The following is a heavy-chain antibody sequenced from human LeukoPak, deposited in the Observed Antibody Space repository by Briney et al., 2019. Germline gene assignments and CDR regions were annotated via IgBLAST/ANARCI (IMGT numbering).Heavy chain of an antibody. CDR2: IIPIFGTA. Sequence: SVKVSCKASGGTFSSYAISWVRQAPGRGLEWMGGIIPIFGTANYAQKFQGRVTITADKPTSTAYMELSSLRSEDTAVYYCARAGDTFAYYYGSGSSWWFDPWGQGTLVTVSS. CDR1: GGTFSSYA. J-gene: IGHJ5*02. D-gene: IGHD3-10*01. CDR3: ARAGDTFAYYYGSGSSWWFDP. V-gene: IGHV1-69*06.